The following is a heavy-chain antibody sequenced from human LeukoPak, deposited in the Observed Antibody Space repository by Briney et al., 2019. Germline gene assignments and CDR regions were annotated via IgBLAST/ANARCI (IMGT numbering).Heavy chain of an antibody. V-gene: IGHV3-30-3*01. J-gene: IGHJ4*02. Sequence: PGRSLRLSCAASGFTFSSYAMHWVRQAPGKGLEWVAVISYDGSNKYYADSVKGRFTISRDNSKNTLYLQMNSPRAEDTAVYYCARDHPSDIAVAGLYFDYWGQGTLVTVSS. D-gene: IGHD6-19*01. CDR3: ARDHPSDIAVAGLYFDY. CDR2: ISYDGSNK. CDR1: GFTFSSYA.